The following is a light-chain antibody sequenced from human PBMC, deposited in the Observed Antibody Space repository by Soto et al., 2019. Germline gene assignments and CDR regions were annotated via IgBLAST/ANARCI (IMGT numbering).Light chain of an antibody. Sequence: EIVLTQSPATLSLSPGERATHSCRASQSVSSYLAWYQQKPGQAPRLLIYDASNRATGIPARFSGSGSGTDFTLTISSLEPEDFAVYYCQQRSNWPSTFGQGTKVDIK. CDR3: QQRSNWPST. CDR2: DAS. J-gene: IGKJ1*01. CDR1: QSVSSY. V-gene: IGKV3-11*01.